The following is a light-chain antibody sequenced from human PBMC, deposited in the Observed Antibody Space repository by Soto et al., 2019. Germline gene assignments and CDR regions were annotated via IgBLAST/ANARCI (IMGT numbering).Light chain of an antibody. CDR2: DAS. Sequence: EIVLTHSPATLSLSPGERATLSCRASQSVSSYLAWYQQKPGQAPRLLIYDASNRATGIPARFSGSGSGTDFTLTISSLEPEDFAVYHCQQRSNWPLTFGGGTKVDIK. V-gene: IGKV3-11*01. J-gene: IGKJ4*01. CDR1: QSVSSY. CDR3: QQRSNWPLT.